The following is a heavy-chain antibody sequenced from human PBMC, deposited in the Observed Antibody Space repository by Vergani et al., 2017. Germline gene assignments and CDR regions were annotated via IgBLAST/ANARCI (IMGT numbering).Heavy chain of an antibody. CDR3: SKERTNPDTAAGYYYYSGMDV. D-gene: IGHD1-1*01. CDR2: IRFDGSNK. V-gene: IGHV3-30*02. J-gene: IGHJ6*02. Sequence: QVQLVESGGGVVQPGGSLRLSCAASGFTFSRYGIHWVRQAPGKGLQWVAFIRFDGSNKYYVDSVKGRFTISRDNSKNTLYLQMNSLRAEDTAVYYCSKERTNPDTAAGYYYYSGMDVWGQGTTVTVSS. CDR1: GFTFSRYG.